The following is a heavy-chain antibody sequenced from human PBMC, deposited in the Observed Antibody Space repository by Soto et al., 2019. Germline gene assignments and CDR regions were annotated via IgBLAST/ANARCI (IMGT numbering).Heavy chain of an antibody. D-gene: IGHD1-26*01. CDR2: INAGNGNT. Sequence: GTSVKPTSKASGVAKTCKARRSPHQAPGQRLEWMGWINAGNGNTKYSQKFQGRVTITRDTSASTAYMELSSLRSEDTAVYYCARGGSLYWYFDLLVRGTLV. CDR1: GVAKTCKA. J-gene: IGHJ2*01. V-gene: IGHV1-3*01. CDR3: ARGGSLYWYFDL.